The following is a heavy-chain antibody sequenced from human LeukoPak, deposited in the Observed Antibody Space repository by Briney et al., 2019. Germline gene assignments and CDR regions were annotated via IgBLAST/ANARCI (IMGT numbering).Heavy chain of an antibody. CDR1: GYSFTSYW. CDR2: IYPGDSDT. J-gene: IGHJ6*02. V-gene: IGHV5-51*01. CDR3: ARQGCSSTSCYFYYYGMDV. Sequence: GESLKISCKGSGYSFTSYWIGWVRQMPGKGLEWMGIIYPGDSDTRYSPSFKGQVTISADKSISTAYLQWSSLKASDTAMYYCARQGCSSTSCYFYYYGMDVWGQGTTVTVSS. D-gene: IGHD2-2*01.